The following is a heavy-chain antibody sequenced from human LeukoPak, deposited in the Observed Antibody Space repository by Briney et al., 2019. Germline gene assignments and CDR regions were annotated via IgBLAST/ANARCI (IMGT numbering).Heavy chain of an antibody. J-gene: IGHJ3*02. D-gene: IGHD6-13*01. CDR2: IYSGSRT. CDR3: ARDNGIPAAAFDI. CDR1: GFIVSSNY. V-gene: IGHV3-53*01. Sequence: GGSLRLSCAASGFIVSSNYMSWVRQAPGKGLEWVSAIYSGSRTYYTDSVKGRFTISRDNSKNTLYLQMNSLTAEDTAVYYCARDNGIPAAAFDIWGQGTMVTVSS.